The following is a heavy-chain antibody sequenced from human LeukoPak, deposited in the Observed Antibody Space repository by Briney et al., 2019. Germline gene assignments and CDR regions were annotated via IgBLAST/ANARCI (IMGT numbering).Heavy chain of an antibody. CDR3: ARGSHPVTGTLGGYFDP. CDR2: IYYTGSS. CDR1: GGSIRSSDDY. D-gene: IGHD6-19*01. V-gene: IGHV4-39*02. Sequence: PSETLSLTCSVSGGSIRSSDDYWGFVRQTPGKGLEWMGSIYYTGSSHYNPSLKSRVTISLDASNKQFSLRLSSVPAADTAVYYCARGSHPVTGTLGGYFDPWGQGTLVTVSS. J-gene: IGHJ4*02.